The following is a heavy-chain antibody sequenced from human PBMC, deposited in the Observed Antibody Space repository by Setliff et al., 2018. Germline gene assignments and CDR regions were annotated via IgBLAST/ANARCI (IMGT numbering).Heavy chain of an antibody. Sequence: GASVKVSCKVSGHTLTELSMHWVRQAPGKGLEWMGGFDPEDGETIYAQKFQGRVTMTEDTSTDTAYMELSSLRSEDTAVYYCATDKMAVAGTWFDPWGQGTLVTVSS. CDR3: ATDKMAVAGTWFDP. J-gene: IGHJ5*02. CDR2: FDPEDGET. D-gene: IGHD6-19*01. V-gene: IGHV1-24*01. CDR1: GHTLTELS.